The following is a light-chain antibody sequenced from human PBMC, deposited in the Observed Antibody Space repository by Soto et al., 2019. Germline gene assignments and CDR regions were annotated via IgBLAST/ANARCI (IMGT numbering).Light chain of an antibody. CDR1: SGSIASNY. J-gene: IGLJ2*01. Sequence: NFMLTQHHSVSESPGKTVTISCTGSSGSIASNYVQWYQQRPGSAPTTVIFDDNQRPSGVPDRFSGSIDSSSNSASLTISGLKTEDEADYYCQSYDSSNVVFGAGTKLTVL. CDR3: QSYDSSNVV. CDR2: DDN. V-gene: IGLV6-57*02.